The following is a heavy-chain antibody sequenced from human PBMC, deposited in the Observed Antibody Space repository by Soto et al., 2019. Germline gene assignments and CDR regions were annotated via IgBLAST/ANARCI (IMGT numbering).Heavy chain of an antibody. CDR1: GGSISKNY. CDR3: ARDASSWYTNWFDP. J-gene: IGHJ5*02. CDR2: IYYSGTT. D-gene: IGHD6-13*01. Sequence: SETLSLTCTVSGGSISKNYWTWIRQPPGKGLEWIGNIYYSGTTNYNPSLKSRVTISVDTSKNQFSLKLSSVTAADTAVYYCARDASSWYTNWFDPWGQGTLVTVSS. V-gene: IGHV4-59*01.